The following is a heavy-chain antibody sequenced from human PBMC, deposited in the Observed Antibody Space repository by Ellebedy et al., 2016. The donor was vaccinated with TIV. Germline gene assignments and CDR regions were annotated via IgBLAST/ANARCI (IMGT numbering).Heavy chain of an antibody. Sequence: GESLKISXAASGFTFSDYYMSWIRQAPGKGLEWVSYISSSGSTIYYADSVKGRFTISRDNAKNSLYLQMNSLRAEDTAVYYCARVSADQTMMRSDDYWGQGTLVTVSS. J-gene: IGHJ4*02. CDR3: ARVSADQTMMRSDDY. CDR1: GFTFSDYY. CDR2: ISSSGSTI. D-gene: IGHD3-22*01. V-gene: IGHV3-11*04.